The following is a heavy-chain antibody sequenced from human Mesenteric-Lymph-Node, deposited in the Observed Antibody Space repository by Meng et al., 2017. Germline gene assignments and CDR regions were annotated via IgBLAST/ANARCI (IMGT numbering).Heavy chain of an antibody. Sequence: QVQLQQWGAGLLKPSETLSLTCAVYGGSFSDYYWSWSRQPPGKGLEWIGEINHSGSTNYNPSLKSRVTISVDTSKNQFSLNLSSVTAADTAVYYCARGFNRAPFPYWGQGTLVTVSS. V-gene: IGHV4-34*01. D-gene: IGHD1-14*01. CDR1: GGSFSDYY. J-gene: IGHJ4*02. CDR2: INHSGST. CDR3: ARGFNRAPFPY.